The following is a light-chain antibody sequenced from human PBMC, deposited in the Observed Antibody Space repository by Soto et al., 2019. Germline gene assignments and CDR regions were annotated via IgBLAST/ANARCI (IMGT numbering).Light chain of an antibody. CDR2: DVS. J-gene: IGKJ1*01. V-gene: IGKV1-5*01. Sequence: DTQMTQSPSTLPASVGDRVTITCRASRSISNWLAWYQQKPGRAPKLLIYDVSSLASGVPSRFSGSGSGRDFTFTISSLQPDDFATYYCQQYNEAFDQGTRVEIK. CDR1: RSISNW. CDR3: QQYNEA.